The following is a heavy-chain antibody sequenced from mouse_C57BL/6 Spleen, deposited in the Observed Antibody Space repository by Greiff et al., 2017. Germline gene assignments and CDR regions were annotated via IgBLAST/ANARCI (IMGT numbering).Heavy chain of an antibody. V-gene: IGHV1-69*01. D-gene: IGHD1-3*01. Sequence: QVQLQQPGAELVMPGASVKLSCKASGYTFTSYWMHWVKQRPGQGLEWIGEIDPSDSYTNYNQKFKGKSTLTVDKSSSTAYMQLSSLTSEDSAVYYCARRVEELYAMDYWGQGTSVTVSS. CDR1: GYTFTSYW. CDR3: ARRVEELYAMDY. J-gene: IGHJ4*01. CDR2: IDPSDSYT.